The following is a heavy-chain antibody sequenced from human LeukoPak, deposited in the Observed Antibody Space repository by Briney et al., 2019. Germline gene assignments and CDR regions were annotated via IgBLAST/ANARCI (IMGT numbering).Heavy chain of an antibody. Sequence: GASVKVSCKASGYTFIGYSISWVRQAPGHGLEWMGWITPYNGNTNYVRNFQGRVTMTTDTSTSTAYMELRSLRSDDTAVYYCAREYGGNPGLFGYWGQGTLVTVSS. CDR2: ITPYNGNT. CDR3: AREYGGNPGLFGY. J-gene: IGHJ4*02. V-gene: IGHV1-18*01. CDR1: GYTFIGYS. D-gene: IGHD4-23*01.